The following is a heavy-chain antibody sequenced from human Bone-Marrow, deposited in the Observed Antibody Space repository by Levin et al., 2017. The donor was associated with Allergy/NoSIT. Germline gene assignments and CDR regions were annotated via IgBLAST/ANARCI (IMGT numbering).Heavy chain of an antibody. CDR1: GFTFSSYW. J-gene: IGHJ6*02. CDR2: IKQDGSEK. Sequence: LSLTCADSGFTFSSYWMNWVRQAPGKGLEWVANIKQDGSEKYYVDSVKGRFTISRDNAKNSLYLQMNSLRAEDTAVYYCAGGLYSYGMDVWGQGTTVTVSS. D-gene: IGHD3-10*01. V-gene: IGHV3-7*01. CDR3: AGGLYSYGMDV.